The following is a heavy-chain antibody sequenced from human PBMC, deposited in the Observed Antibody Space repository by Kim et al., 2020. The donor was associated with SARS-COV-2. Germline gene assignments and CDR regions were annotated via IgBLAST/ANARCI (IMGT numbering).Heavy chain of an antibody. J-gene: IGHJ5*02. V-gene: IGHV6-1*01. Sequence: SQTLSLTCAISGDSVSSNSAAWNWIRQSPSRGLEWLGRTYYRSKWYNDYAVSVKSRITINPDTSKNQFSLQLNSVTPEDTAVYYCARDGDIVATMSYNWFDPWGLGTLVTVSS. CDR3: ARDGDIVATMSYNWFDP. CDR1: GDSVSSNSAA. CDR2: TYYRSKWYN. D-gene: IGHD5-12*01.